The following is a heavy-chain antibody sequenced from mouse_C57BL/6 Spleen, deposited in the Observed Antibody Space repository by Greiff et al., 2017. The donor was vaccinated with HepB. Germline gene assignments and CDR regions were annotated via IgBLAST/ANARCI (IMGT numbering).Heavy chain of an antibody. Sequence: VQLQQSGAELAKPGASVKLSCKASGYTFTSYWMHWVKQRPGQGLEWIGYINPSSGYTKYNQKFKDKATLTADKSSSTAYKQLGSRTYEDAAVYYCARDYGSRGFDYWGQGTTLTVSS. CDR3: ARDYGSRGFDY. CDR2: INPSSGYT. V-gene: IGHV1-7*01. CDR1: GYTFTSYW. D-gene: IGHD1-1*01. J-gene: IGHJ2*01.